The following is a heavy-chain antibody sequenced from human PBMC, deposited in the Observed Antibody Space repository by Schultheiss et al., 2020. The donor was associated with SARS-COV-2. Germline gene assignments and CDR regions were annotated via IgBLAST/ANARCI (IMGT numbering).Heavy chain of an antibody. CDR3: ARGRSSGWGGAFDI. Sequence: SQTLSLTCAVYGGSFSGYYWNWIRLTPGKGLEWIGDINHSGKTNYNPSLKNRVTISLDTSKKQFSLQLSSVTAADTAVYYCARGRSSGWGGAFDIWGQGTMVTVSS. CDR1: GGSFSGYY. CDR2: INHSGKT. D-gene: IGHD6-19*01. J-gene: IGHJ3*02. V-gene: IGHV4-34*01.